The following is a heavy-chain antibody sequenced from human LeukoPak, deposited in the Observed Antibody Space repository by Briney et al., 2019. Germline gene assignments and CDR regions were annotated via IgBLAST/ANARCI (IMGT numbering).Heavy chain of an antibody. CDR3: ARGEGVSWFDT. CDR1: GYSFTSYW. D-gene: IGHD2-21*01. CDR2: IYPGDSDT. J-gene: IGHJ5*02. V-gene: IGHV5-51*01. Sequence: GESLKISCNGSGYSFTSYWIGWVRQMPGKGLEWMGIIYPGDSDTRYSPSFQGQVTISADQSSRTAYLQWSSLTASDTAVYYCARGEGVSWFDTWGQGTLVTVSS.